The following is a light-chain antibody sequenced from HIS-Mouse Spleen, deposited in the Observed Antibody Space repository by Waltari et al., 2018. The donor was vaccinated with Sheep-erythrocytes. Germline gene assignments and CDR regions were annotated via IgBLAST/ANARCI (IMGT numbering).Light chain of an antibody. V-gene: IGKV1-39*01. CDR2: AAS. Sequence: DIQMTQSPSSLSASVGDRVTITCRASQSISSYLNWCQQKPGKAPKLLIYAASSLQSGVPSRFSGSRSATDFTLTISSLQPEDFATYYCQQSYSTPQFTFGPGTKVDIK. J-gene: IGKJ3*01. CDR3: QQSYSTPQFT. CDR1: QSISSY.